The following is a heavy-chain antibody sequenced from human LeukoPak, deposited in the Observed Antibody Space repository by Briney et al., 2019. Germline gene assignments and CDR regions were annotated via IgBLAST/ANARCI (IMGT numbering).Heavy chain of an antibody. CDR2: INPDSGGT. V-gene: IGHV1-2*02. J-gene: IGHJ4*02. Sequence: GASVKVSCKASGYTFTDYYMHWVRQAPGQGLEWMGWINPDSGGTDSAQRFQGRVTMTRDTSITTAYMGLSRLRSDDTAVYSCARGINNYYYGSGSPGTYYFDYWGQGTLVTVSS. D-gene: IGHD3-10*01. CDR3: ARGINNYYYGSGSPGTYYFDY. CDR1: GYTFTDYY.